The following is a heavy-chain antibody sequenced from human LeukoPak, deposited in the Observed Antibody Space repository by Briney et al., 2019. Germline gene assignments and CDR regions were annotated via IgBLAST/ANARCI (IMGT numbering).Heavy chain of an antibody. CDR3: ARQGRIAVVTTTQDAFDI. CDR2: IYPGDSDA. V-gene: IGHV5-51*01. D-gene: IGHD2-21*02. CDR1: GYSFTTYW. Sequence: GESPKISCTGFGYSFTTYWIGWVRQMPGKGLEWMGIIYPGDSDARYSPSLQGQVTISVDKSISTAYLQWSSLKASDTAMYYCARQGRIAVVTTTQDAFDIWGQGTMVTVSS. J-gene: IGHJ3*02.